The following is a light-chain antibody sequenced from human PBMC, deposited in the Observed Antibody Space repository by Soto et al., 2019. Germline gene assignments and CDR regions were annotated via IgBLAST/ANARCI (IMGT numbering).Light chain of an antibody. Sequence: ESVLTQSPATLSLSPGERAALCCRASQSISLAIAWYQQKPGQAPRLLIYAASTRATGVSARFSGSGSGTEFTLTISSLQSEDFTIYYCQYYNNWLATFGGGTKVDIK. CDR2: AAS. CDR1: QSISLA. V-gene: IGKV3-15*01. J-gene: IGKJ4*01. CDR3: QYYNNWLAT.